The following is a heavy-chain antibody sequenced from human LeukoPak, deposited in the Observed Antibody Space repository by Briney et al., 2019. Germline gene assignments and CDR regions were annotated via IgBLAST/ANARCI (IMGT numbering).Heavy chain of an antibody. J-gene: IGHJ4*02. CDR2: ISYDGSNK. CDR3: ATVGAAAGPLIYSFDY. Sequence: QPGRSLRLSCAASGFTFSSYGMHWVRQAPGKGLEWVAVISYDGSNKYYADSVKGRFTISRDNSKNTLYLQMNSLRAEDTAVYYCATVGAAAGPLIYSFDYWGQGTLVTVSS. D-gene: IGHD6-13*01. CDR1: GFTFSSYG. V-gene: IGHV3-30*03.